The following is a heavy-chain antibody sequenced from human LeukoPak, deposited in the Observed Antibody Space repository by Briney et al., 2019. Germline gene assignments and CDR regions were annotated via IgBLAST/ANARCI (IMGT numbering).Heavy chain of an antibody. CDR3: AREGKYCSSTSCQLIEY. V-gene: IGHV4-34*01. CDR1: GGSFSGYY. Sequence: PSETLSLTCAVYGGSFSGYYWSWLRQPPGKGLEWIGEINHSGSTNYNPSLKSRVTISVDTSKNQFSPKLSSVTAADTAVYYCAREGKYCSSTSCQLIEYWGQGTLVTVSS. J-gene: IGHJ4*02. CDR2: INHSGST. D-gene: IGHD2-2*01.